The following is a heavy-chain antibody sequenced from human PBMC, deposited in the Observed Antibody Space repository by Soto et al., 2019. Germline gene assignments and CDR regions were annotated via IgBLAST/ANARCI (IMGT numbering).Heavy chain of an antibody. Sequence: LGGSLRLSCAASGFTFSNAWMNWVRQAPGKGLEWVGRIKSKTDGGTTDYAAPVKGRFTISRDDSKNTLYLQMNSLKTEDTAVYYCTTSDIAVAGTVYYYYGMDVWGQGTTVTVSS. D-gene: IGHD6-19*01. CDR3: TTSDIAVAGTVYYYYGMDV. V-gene: IGHV3-15*07. CDR2: IKSKTDGGTT. CDR1: GFTFSNAW. J-gene: IGHJ6*02.